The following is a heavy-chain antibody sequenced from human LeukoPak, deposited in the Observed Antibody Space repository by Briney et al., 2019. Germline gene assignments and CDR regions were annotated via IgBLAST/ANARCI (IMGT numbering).Heavy chain of an antibody. D-gene: IGHD2/OR15-2a*01. J-gene: IGHJ6*02. Sequence: PGGSLRLSCAESGLTFRSYGMHRVRQAPGKGLEWVAVICSDGSNKYHADSVKGRFTISRDNSKNTLYVQMNSLRAEDTAVYYCARAGRGCNPYFYGMDVLGQGTTVTVSS. V-gene: IGHV3-33*01. CDR3: ARAGRGCNPYFYGMDV. CDR2: ICSDGSNK. CDR1: GLTFRSYG.